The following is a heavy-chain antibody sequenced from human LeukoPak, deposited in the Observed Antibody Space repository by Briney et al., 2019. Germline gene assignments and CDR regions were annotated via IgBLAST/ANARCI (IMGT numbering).Heavy chain of an antibody. CDR2: ISYDGSNK. Sequence: GGSLRLSCAASGFTFSSYSMNWVRQAPGKGLEWVAVISYDGSNKYYADSVKGRFTISRDNSKNTPYLQMNSLRAEDTAVYYCAKEIPRIVGVEEWGQGTLVTVSS. J-gene: IGHJ4*02. CDR1: GFTFSSYS. V-gene: IGHV3-30*18. D-gene: IGHD1-26*01. CDR3: AKEIPRIVGVEE.